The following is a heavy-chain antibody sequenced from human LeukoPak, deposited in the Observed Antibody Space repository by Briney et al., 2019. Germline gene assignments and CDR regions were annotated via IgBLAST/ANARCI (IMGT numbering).Heavy chain of an antibody. CDR2: INHSGST. CDR3: AGGFTMAAQDY. J-gene: IGHJ4*02. D-gene: IGHD6-6*01. CDR1: GGSFSGYY. Sequence: SETLSLTCAVYGGSFSGYYWSWIRQPPGKGLEWIGEINHSGSTNYNPSLKSRVTISVDTSKNQFSLKLSSVTAADTAVYYCAGGFTMAAQDYWGQGTLVTVSS. V-gene: IGHV4-34*01.